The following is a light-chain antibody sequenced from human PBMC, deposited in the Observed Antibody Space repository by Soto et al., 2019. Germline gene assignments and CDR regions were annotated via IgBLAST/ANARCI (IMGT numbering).Light chain of an antibody. J-gene: IGKJ1*01. CDR1: RDIGSD. CDR3: LQDHDESWT. V-gene: IGKV1-6*01. Sequence: ATQMTQGTWSFSASLLDRIIINCWASRDIGSDLSWYQQKPGKAPTLLIYAASNLQSGVPSRFRGSRSGTEFTLPVSSLQPEDFATYYCLQDHDESWTFGQGTKVDIK. CDR2: AAS.